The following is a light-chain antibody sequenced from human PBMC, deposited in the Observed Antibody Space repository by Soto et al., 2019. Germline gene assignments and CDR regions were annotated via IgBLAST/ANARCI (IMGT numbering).Light chain of an antibody. CDR2: EGS. CDR3: SSYTSSSTLV. Sequence: QSALTQPASVSGSPGQSITISCTGTSSDVGSYNFVSWYQQHPGKAPKVMIYEGSKRPSGVSNRFSGSKSGNTASLTISGLQAEDEADYYCSSYTSSSTLVFGGGTKVTVL. J-gene: IGLJ3*02. V-gene: IGLV2-14*02. CDR1: SSDVGSYNF.